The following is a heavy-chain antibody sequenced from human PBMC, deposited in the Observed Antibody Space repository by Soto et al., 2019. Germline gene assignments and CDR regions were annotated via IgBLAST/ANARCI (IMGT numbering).Heavy chain of an antibody. D-gene: IGHD2-15*01. CDR2: ISYDGSNK. V-gene: IGHV3-30*18. J-gene: IGHJ6*02. CDR1: GFTFSSYG. CDR3: AKGKRISGGSAWDYYGMDV. Sequence: GGSLRLSCAASGFTFSSYGMHWVRQAPGKGLEWVAVISYDGSNKYYADSVKGRFAISRDNSKNTLYLQMNSLRAEDTAVYYRAKGKRISGGSAWDYYGMDVWGQGTTVTVSS.